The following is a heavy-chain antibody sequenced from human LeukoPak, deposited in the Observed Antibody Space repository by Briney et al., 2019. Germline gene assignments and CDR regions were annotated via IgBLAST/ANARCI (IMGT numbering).Heavy chain of an antibody. V-gene: IGHV1-2*02. Sequence: ASVKVSCKASGYTFTDYYLHWVRQAPGQGFEWMGWINPNSGDTNYAQKFQGRVTMARDTSISTAHMEMSRLRSDDTAVYYCARANFLYCSSTTCLFDYWGQGTLVTVSS. CDR2: INPNSGDT. J-gene: IGHJ4*02. CDR3: ARANFLYCSSTTCLFDY. D-gene: IGHD2-2*01. CDR1: GYTFTDYY.